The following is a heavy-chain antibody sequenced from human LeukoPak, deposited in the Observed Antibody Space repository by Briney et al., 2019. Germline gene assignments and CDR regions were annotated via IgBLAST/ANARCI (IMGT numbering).Heavy chain of an antibody. CDR1: GYTFTGYY. J-gene: IGHJ1*01. CDR2: LHPNSGGT. V-gene: IGHV1-2*02. Sequence: ASVNVSCKASGYTFTGYYLHWVRQAPGQGLEWVGWLHPNSGGTNYAQKFQGRVTMTRDTSISTAYMELSSLRSDDTAVYYCARLAAVPGWGQGTLVTVSS. CDR3: ARLAAVPG. D-gene: IGHD6-19*01.